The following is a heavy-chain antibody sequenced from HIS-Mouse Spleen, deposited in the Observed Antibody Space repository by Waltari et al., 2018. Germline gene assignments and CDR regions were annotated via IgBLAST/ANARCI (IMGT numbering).Heavy chain of an antibody. V-gene: IGHV3-30-3*01. Sequence: QVQLVESGGGVVQPGRSLRLSCAASGFTFSSYAMHWVRQAPGKGLEGVAVKSYDGSNKYYADSVKGRFTISRDNSKNTLYLQMNSLRAEDTAVYYCAKVWPELKTVDTSMAFDYWGQGTLVTVSS. CDR2: KSYDGSNK. CDR3: AKVWPELKTVDTSMAFDY. D-gene: IGHD5-18*01. CDR1: GFTFSSYA. J-gene: IGHJ4*02.